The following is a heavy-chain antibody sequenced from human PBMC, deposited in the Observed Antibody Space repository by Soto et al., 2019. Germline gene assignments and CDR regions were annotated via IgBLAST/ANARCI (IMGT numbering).Heavy chain of an antibody. D-gene: IGHD6-6*01. Sequence: GASVKVSCKASGYTFTSYYMHWVRQAPGQGLEWMGIINPSGGSTSYAQKFQGRVTMTRDTSTSTVYMELSSLRSEDTAVYYCARAPSIAARLRAFDICGQGTMVTVSS. V-gene: IGHV1-46*01. CDR3: ARAPSIAARLRAFDI. CDR1: GYTFTSYY. CDR2: INPSGGST. J-gene: IGHJ3*02.